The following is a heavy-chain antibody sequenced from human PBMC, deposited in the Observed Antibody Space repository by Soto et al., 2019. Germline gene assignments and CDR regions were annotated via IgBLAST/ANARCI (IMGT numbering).Heavy chain of an antibody. CDR3: ASRERFPRVGVDYYALDV. Sequence: QPGGSLRLSCAASGFTINRNDMYWVRQAPGKGLEWVAVMSFDGNHQHYADSAKGRFTISRDNSKNTLSLEMNSLRRDDTAVYYCASRERFPRVGVDYYALDVWGQGTTVTVSS. CDR2: MSFDGNHQ. J-gene: IGHJ6*02. D-gene: IGHD3-3*01. CDR1: GFTINRND. V-gene: IGHV3-30*03.